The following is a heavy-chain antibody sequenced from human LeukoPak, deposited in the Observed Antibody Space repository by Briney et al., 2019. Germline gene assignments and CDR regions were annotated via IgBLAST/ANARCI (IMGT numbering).Heavy chain of an antibody. J-gene: IGHJ4*02. D-gene: IGHD3-10*01. CDR2: IYHSGST. CDR3: ARTSTVRGVIRP. Sequence: SQTLSLTCAVSGGSISSGGYSWSWIRQPPGKGLEWIGYIYHSGSTYYNPSLKSRVTISVDRSKNQFSLKLSSVTAADTAVYYCARTSTVRGVIRPWGQGTLVTVSS. V-gene: IGHV4-30-2*01. CDR1: GGSISSGGYS.